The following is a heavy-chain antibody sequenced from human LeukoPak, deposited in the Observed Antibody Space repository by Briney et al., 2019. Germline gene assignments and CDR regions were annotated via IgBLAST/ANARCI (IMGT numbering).Heavy chain of an antibody. J-gene: IGHJ4*02. CDR1: GYSISSGYY. D-gene: IGHD2-2*01. CDR3: AREGYCSSTSCYQFDY. Sequence: PSETLSLTCAVSGYSISSGYYWSWIRQPAGKGLEWIGRIYTSGSTNYDPSLKSRVTISVDTSKNQFSLKLSSVTAADTAVYYCAREGYCSSTSCYQFDYWGQGTLVTVSS. V-gene: IGHV4-61*02. CDR2: IYTSGST.